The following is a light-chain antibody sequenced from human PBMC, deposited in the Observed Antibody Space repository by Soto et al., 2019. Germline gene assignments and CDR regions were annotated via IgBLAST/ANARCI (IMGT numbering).Light chain of an antibody. Sequence: EIVLTQSPATLSLSPGERATLSCRASLSVGSYLAWYQHKPGQAPRLLIYDASNRATGTPVRFSGSGSGTDFTLTISSLEPEDSAIYFCQQRNNWPMYTFGQGTKLEIK. J-gene: IGKJ2*01. CDR3: QQRNNWPMYT. V-gene: IGKV3-11*01. CDR2: DAS. CDR1: LSVGSY.